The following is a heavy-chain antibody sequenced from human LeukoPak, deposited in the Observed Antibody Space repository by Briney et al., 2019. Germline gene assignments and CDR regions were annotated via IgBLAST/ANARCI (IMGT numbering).Heavy chain of an antibody. Sequence: GRSLRLSCAASGITFRSYGMHWVRQAPGKGLEWVAVISYDGSHKYYADSVKGRFSISRDNSKNTLYLQMHSLRADDTAVYYCAKGARGDTVTSIVGLNWFDPWGQGTLVTVSS. CDR2: ISYDGSHK. D-gene: IGHD4-17*01. CDR3: AKGARGDTVTSIVGLNWFDP. CDR1: GITFRSYG. V-gene: IGHV3-30*18. J-gene: IGHJ5*02.